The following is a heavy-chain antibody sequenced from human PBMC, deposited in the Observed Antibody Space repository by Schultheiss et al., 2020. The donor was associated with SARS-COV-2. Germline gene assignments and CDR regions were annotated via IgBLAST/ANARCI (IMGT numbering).Heavy chain of an antibody. CDR1: GGSISSYY. J-gene: IGHJ4*02. CDR3: VRSNSGFDSGDY. Sequence: SETLSLTCTVSGGSISSYYWSWIRQPPGKGPEWIGYFDHSGTTSYNPSLKSRVTISIDASKNQFSLRLSSVTAADTAVYYCVRSNSGFDSGDYWGQGTLVTVSS. CDR2: FDHSGTT. V-gene: IGHV4-59*01. D-gene: IGHD5-12*01.